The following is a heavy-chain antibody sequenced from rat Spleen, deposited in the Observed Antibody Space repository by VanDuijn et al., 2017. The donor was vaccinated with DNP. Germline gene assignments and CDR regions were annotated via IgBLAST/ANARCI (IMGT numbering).Heavy chain of an antibody. Sequence: EVQLVESGGGLVQPGRSLTLSCAASGFTFSNYYMAWVRQAPRKGLEWVASISISGSTTNYPDSVKGRFTISRDNAKSSLYLQMNSLKSEDTATYYCARQRVMYTTATGFAYWGQGTLVTVSS. CDR1: GFTFSNYY. V-gene: IGHV5-25*01. D-gene: IGHD1-6*01. CDR3: ARQRVMYTTATGFAY. CDR2: ISISGSTT. J-gene: IGHJ3*01.